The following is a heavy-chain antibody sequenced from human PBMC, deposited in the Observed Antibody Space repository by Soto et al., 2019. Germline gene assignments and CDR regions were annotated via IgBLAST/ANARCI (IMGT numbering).Heavy chain of an antibody. CDR3: VRVGGTGTTDYYYGMDV. J-gene: IGHJ6*02. CDR2: IKQDGSEQ. Sequence: GGSLRLSCAASGFTFSSYWMSWVRQAPGKGLEWVANIKQDGSEQAYVDSVKGRFTISRDNAQNSLSLQMNSRRAEDTAVYDCVRVGGTGTTDYYYGMDVWGQGTTVPVSS. D-gene: IGHD1-1*01. V-gene: IGHV3-7*01. CDR1: GFTFSSYW.